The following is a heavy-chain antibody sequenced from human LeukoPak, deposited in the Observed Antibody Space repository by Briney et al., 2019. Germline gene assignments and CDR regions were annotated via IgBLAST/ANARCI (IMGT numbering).Heavy chain of an antibody. D-gene: IGHD3-22*01. CDR2: IKFDGTQE. Sequence: PGGSLRLSCAASGFSLSSYGMNWVRQAPGKGLEWVGGIKFDGTQEFYADSVKGRFTVSKDTSKNTLHLQMDSLRAEDTAVYYCASGSLGHYYDSSGYEYWGQGTLVTVSS. V-gene: IGHV3-33*05. CDR3: ASGSLGHYYDSSGYEY. CDR1: GFSLSSYG. J-gene: IGHJ4*02.